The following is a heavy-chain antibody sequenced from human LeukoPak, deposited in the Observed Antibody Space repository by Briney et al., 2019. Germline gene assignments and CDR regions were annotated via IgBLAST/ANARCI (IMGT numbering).Heavy chain of an antibody. D-gene: IGHD3-10*01. Sequence: TTSETLSLTCTVSGGSISSYYWSWIRQPPGKGLEWIGYIYYSGSTNYNPSLKSRVTISVDTSKNQFSLKLSSVTAADTAVYYCAPWGGSGSYYGLDYWGQGTLVTVSS. CDR3: APWGGSGSYYGLDY. J-gene: IGHJ4*02. V-gene: IGHV4-59*01. CDR1: GGSISSYY. CDR2: IYYSGST.